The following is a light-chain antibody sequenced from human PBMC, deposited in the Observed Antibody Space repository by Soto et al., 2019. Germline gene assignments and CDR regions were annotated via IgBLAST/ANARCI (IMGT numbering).Light chain of an antibody. CDR2: EES. CDR1: QGISSY. J-gene: IGKJ4*01. Sequence: AIRMTQSPSSLSASTGDRVTITCRAGQGISSYLAWYQQKPGKPPKLLIYEESTLHSGVPSRFSGRKSGTQFTLTIDSLQPEDFATYYCQQVKTYPRTFGGGTKVDIK. CDR3: QQVKTYPRT. V-gene: IGKV1-8*01.